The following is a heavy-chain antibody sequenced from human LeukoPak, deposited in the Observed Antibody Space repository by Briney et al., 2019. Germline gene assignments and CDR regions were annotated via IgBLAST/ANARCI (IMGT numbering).Heavy chain of an antibody. D-gene: IGHD6-13*01. Sequence: WETLSLTCVVSGYSISSGYYWIWIRQPPGKGLEWIGSLYHSDSIYYNPSLESRVTMSVDTSKNQFSLKLSFVTAADTAVYYCARQHDSYHYYYVDVWGKGTTVTVSS. CDR2: LYHSDSI. CDR1: GYSISSGYY. V-gene: IGHV4-38-2*01. CDR3: ARQHDSYHYYYVDV. J-gene: IGHJ6*03.